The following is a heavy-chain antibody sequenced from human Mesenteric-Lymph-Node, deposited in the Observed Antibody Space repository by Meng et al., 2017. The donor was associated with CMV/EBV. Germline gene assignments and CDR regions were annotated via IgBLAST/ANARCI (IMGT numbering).Heavy chain of an antibody. CDR3: ARARSSGWFDAFDV. CDR1: GYTFSRFD. Sequence: ASVKVSCKASGYTFSRFDIHWVRQAPGRGLEWMGWISAYNGNTNYAQKFQGRVTMTTDTSTTTAYMEVRSLRSDDTAVYYCARARSSGWFDAFDVWGQGTMVTVSS. J-gene: IGHJ3*01. V-gene: IGHV1-18*01. CDR2: ISAYNGNT. D-gene: IGHD6-19*01.